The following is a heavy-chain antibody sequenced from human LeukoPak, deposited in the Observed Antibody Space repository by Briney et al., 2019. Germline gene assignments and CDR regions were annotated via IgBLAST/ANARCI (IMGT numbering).Heavy chain of an antibody. CDR1: GYTFTGYD. Sequence: GASVKVSCKASGYTFTGYDFNWVRQATGQGLEWMGWMSPKSGDTGYAQKFQGRVTMTRDTSTSTAYMELSSLRSEDTAVYYCARGPPDTGDFDYWGQGTPVTVSS. CDR2: MSPKSGDT. V-gene: IGHV1-8*01. D-gene: IGHD7-27*01. CDR3: ARGPPDTGDFDY. J-gene: IGHJ4*02.